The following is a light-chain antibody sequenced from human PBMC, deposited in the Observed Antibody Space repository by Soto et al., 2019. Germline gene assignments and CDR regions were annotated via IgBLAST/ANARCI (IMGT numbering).Light chain of an antibody. Sequence: IVMTQSPVTLSMSPGDRATLSCRASQNVATSVGWYQQKPGQAPRLLIYGASIRATGVPARFSGSGSGTEFTLTIDSLQSEDFAVFYCHQATSGLRTFGRGTRVEV. CDR2: GAS. V-gene: IGKV3-15*01. J-gene: IGKJ1*01. CDR1: QNVATS. CDR3: HQATSGLRT.